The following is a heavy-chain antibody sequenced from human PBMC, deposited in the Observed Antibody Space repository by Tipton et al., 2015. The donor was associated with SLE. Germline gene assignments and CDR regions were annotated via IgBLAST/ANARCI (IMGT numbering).Heavy chain of an antibody. CDR2: INHSGST. V-gene: IGHV4-34*01. CDR3: AREGSRAFDI. D-gene: IGHD3-10*01. CDR1: DGWYGGSFSDYY. Sequence: TLSLTCAVYDGWYGGSFSDYYWTWIRQPSGKGLEWIGEINHSGSTNYSPSLKSRVTISVDTSKNQFSLKLSSVTAADTAIYYCAREGSRAFDIWGQGTMVTVSS. J-gene: IGHJ3*02.